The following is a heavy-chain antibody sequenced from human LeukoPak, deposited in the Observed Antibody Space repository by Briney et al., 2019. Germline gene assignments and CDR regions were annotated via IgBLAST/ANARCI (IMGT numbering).Heavy chain of an antibody. CDR2: IWYDGSNK. V-gene: IGHV3-33*01. CDR3: AREGYSSSWYLGFYYYGMDV. CDR1: GFTFSSYG. Sequence: GGSLRLSCAASGFTFSSYGMHWVRRAPGKGLEWVAVIWYDGSNKYYADSVKGRFTISRDNSKNTLYLQMNSLRAEDTAVYYCAREGYSSSWYLGFYYYGMDVWGQGTTVTVSS. D-gene: IGHD6-13*01. J-gene: IGHJ6*02.